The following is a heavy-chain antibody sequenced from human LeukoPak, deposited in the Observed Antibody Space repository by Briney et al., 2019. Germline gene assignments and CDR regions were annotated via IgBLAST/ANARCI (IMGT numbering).Heavy chain of an antibody. Sequence: SETLSLTCTVSGGSMNSYYWSWIRQPPGKGLEWIGYIYDSGSTNYNPSLKSRVTISVETSKNQFSLKLKSVTAADTAVYYCARGGYYGSGNDFRFDPWGQGTLVTVSS. CDR1: GGSMNSYY. D-gene: IGHD3-10*01. CDR2: IYDSGST. J-gene: IGHJ5*02. V-gene: IGHV4-59*01. CDR3: ARGGYYGSGNDFRFDP.